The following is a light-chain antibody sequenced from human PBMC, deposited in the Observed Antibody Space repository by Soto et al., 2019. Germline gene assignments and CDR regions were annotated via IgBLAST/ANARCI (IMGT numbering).Light chain of an antibody. Sequence: EIVLTQSPATLSLSPGERATHSCRASQSVSSYLAWYQQKPGQAPRLLIYDASNRATGIPARFSGSGSGTDFTLTISSLAPEDFAVYYCQQRSNWPPWTFGHGTKVEIK. CDR3: QQRSNWPPWT. CDR2: DAS. V-gene: IGKV3-11*01. CDR1: QSVSSY. J-gene: IGKJ1*01.